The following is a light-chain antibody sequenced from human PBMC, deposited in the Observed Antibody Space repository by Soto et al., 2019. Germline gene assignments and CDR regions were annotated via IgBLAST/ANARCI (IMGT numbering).Light chain of an antibody. CDR2: KAS. CDR3: QQYHMYSGT. J-gene: IGKJ1*01. Sequence: DIQMTQSPSTLSASVGDRVTITCRASQTIDSWLAWYQQRPGKPPNLLIYKASTLASGVPSRFSGSGSGTEFTLTINSLQPDDFAPYYCQQYHMYSGTFGQGTKVDIK. V-gene: IGKV1-5*03. CDR1: QTIDSW.